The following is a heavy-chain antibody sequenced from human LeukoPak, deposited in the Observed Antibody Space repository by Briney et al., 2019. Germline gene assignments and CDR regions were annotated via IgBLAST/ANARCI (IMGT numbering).Heavy chain of an antibody. CDR1: GFTFSSYA. Sequence: AGGSLRLSCAASGFTFSSYAMSWVRQAPGQGLEYVSSISGGATTTYYADSVKGRFTISRDNSKNTVHLQMNSLRAEDTAVYYCARDIVVVVAYNWFDPWGQGTLVTVSS. J-gene: IGHJ5*02. D-gene: IGHD2-15*01. CDR2: ISGGATTT. CDR3: ARDIVVVVAYNWFDP. V-gene: IGHV3-23*01.